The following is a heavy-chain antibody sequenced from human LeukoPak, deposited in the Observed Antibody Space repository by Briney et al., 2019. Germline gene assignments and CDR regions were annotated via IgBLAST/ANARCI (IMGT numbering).Heavy chain of an antibody. CDR2: INHSGST. CDR3: ARRYIVVVPAALAPGGYFDY. J-gene: IGHJ4*02. V-gene: IGHV4-34*01. CDR1: GGSFSGYY. Sequence: PSETLSLTCAVYGGSFSGYYWSWIRQPPGKGLEWIEEINHSGSTNYNPSLKSRVTISVDTSKNQFSLKLSSVTAADTAVYYCARRYIVVVPAALAPGGYFDYWGQGTLVTVSS. D-gene: IGHD2-2*01.